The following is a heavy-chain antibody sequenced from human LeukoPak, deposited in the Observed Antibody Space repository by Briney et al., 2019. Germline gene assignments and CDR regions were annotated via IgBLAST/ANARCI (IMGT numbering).Heavy chain of an antibody. V-gene: IGHV1-69*05. J-gene: IGHJ6*03. CDR1: GGTFSSYA. D-gene: IGHD6-13*01. CDR2: IIPIFGTA. Sequence: SVKVSCKASGGTFSSYAISWVRQAPGQGLDWMGGIIPIFGTANYAQKFQGRVTITTDESTSTAYMELSSLRSEDTAVYYCARNVAAGTPMGWYYYYYMDVWGKGTTVTVSS. CDR3: ARNVAAGTPMGWYYYYYMDV.